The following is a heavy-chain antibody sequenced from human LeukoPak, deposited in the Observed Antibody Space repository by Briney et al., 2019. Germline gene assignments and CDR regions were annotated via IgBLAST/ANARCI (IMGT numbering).Heavy chain of an antibody. CDR2: IYPGDSDT. Sequence: GASLKISCKGSGYIFTSYWIGWVRQLPGKGLEWMGIIYPGDSDTRYSPSFQGQVTISADKSISTAYLQWSSLKASDTAMYYCARRRRSSENWFDPWGQGTLVTVSS. CDR3: ARRRRSSENWFDP. V-gene: IGHV5-51*01. D-gene: IGHD6-19*01. CDR1: GYIFTSYW. J-gene: IGHJ5*02.